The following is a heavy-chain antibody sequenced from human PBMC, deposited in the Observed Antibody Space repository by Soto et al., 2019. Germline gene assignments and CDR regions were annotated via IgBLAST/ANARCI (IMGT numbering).Heavy chain of an antibody. CDR2: IYYSGST. V-gene: IGHV4-39*01. J-gene: IGHJ4*02. CDR1: GGSISSSSYY. Sequence: SETLYLTCTVSGGSISSSSYYWGWIRQPPGKGLEWIGSIYYSGSTYYNPSLKSRVTISVDTSKNQFSLKLSSVTAADTAVYYCARSLITMVPEAEWGQGSLVTVSS. CDR3: ARSLITMVPEAE. D-gene: IGHD3-10*01.